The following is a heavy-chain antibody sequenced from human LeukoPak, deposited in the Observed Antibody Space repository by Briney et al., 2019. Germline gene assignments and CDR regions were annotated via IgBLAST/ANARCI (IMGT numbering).Heavy chain of an antibody. Sequence: GGSLRLSCAASGFTFSSYSMNWVRQAPGKGLEWVSSISSSSSYIYYADSVKGRFTISRDNAKNSLYLQMNSLRAEDTAVYYCARDMDLERRKAPNDAFAIWGQGTMVTVSS. J-gene: IGHJ3*02. CDR1: GFTFSSYS. CDR3: ARDMDLERRKAPNDAFAI. D-gene: IGHD1-1*01. V-gene: IGHV3-21*01. CDR2: ISSSSSYI.